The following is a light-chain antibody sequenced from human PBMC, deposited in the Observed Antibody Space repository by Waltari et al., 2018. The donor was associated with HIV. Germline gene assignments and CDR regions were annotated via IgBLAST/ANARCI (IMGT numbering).Light chain of an antibody. Sequence: TLSASPGERATLSCRASQSVSSNLAWYQQTPGQAPRLLIHGASTRAPGFPARFSASWSGTEFTLTISSLQSEDFAVYYCQQYHNWPLTFGGGTKVEIK. CDR3: QQYHNWPLT. V-gene: IGKV3-15*01. CDR1: QSVSSN. CDR2: GAS. J-gene: IGKJ4*01.